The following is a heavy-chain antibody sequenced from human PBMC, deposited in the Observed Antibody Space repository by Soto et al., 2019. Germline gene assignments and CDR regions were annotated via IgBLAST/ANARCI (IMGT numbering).Heavy chain of an antibody. CDR3: TSHVVMGPLLY. J-gene: IGHJ4*02. CDR1: GSTLAELN. D-gene: IGHD2-15*01. V-gene: IGHV1-24*01. CDR2: XITDPXKL. Sequence: XSVKVSCKVSGSTLAELNIHWVRQAPGKWLEWLGGXITDPXKLVHEENFQXXVTLTEDXXKDKDYMELSSLRFEDTAVYFCTSHVVMGPLLYWGQGTLVTVSS.